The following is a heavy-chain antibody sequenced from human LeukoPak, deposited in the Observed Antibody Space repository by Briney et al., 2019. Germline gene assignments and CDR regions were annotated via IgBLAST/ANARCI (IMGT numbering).Heavy chain of an antibody. CDR2: IYSGGST. V-gene: IGHV3-53*01. J-gene: IGHJ4*02. Sequence: GGSLRLSCAASGFIVSSNYMTWVRQSPGKGLEWVSVIYSGGSTYYADSVKGRFTISRDNSKNTLFLQMNSLRAEDTAVYYCAKDREGLSSGYDLEYFDYWGQGTLVTVSS. D-gene: IGHD5-12*01. CDR1: GFIVSSNY. CDR3: AKDREGLSSGYDLEYFDY.